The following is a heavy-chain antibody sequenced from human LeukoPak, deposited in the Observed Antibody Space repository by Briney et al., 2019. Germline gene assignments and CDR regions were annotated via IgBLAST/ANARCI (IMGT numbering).Heavy chain of an antibody. V-gene: IGHV1-8*01. CDR3: ARGLSLTYYDFWSGPYYFDY. Sequence: ASVKVSCKASGYTFTSYDINWVRQATGQGLEWMGWMNPNSGNTGYAQKFQGRVTMTRNTPISTAYMELSSLRSEDTAVYYCARGLSLTYYDFWSGPYYFDYWGQGTLVTVSS. CDR2: MNPNSGNT. D-gene: IGHD3-3*01. CDR1: GYTFTSYD. J-gene: IGHJ4*02.